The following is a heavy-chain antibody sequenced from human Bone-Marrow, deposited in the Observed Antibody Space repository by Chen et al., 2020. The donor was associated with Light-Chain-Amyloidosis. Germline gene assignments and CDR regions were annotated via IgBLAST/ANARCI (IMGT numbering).Heavy chain of an antibody. J-gene: IGHJ6*02. Sequence: EVQLVESGGDLVRPGGSLRLSCVASGFTFSSYLMNWVRQAPGKGLVWVSRINLDGSSGGNADSVKGRFTISRDNAKNTLYLQMNSLRAEDTGVYYCARERVGRWDQPLRFRSYHGMDVWGQGTTVTVSS. CDR1: GFTFSSYL. D-gene: IGHD3-10*01. V-gene: IGHV3-74*01. CDR3: ARERVGRWDQPLRFRSYHGMDV. CDR2: INLDGSSG.